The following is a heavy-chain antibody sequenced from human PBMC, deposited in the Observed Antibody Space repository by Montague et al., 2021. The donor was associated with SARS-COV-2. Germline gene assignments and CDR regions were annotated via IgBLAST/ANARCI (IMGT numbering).Heavy chain of an antibody. CDR2: IYYSGST. D-gene: IGHD6-13*01. J-gene: IGHJ3*02. V-gene: IGHV4-39*01. CDR1: GGSISSSGYY. Sequence: SETLSLTCNVSGGSISSSGYYWDWIRQPPGKGLEWIGSIYYSGSTYYNPSLKSRVTISVDTSKNQFSLKLSSVTAADTAVYYCAGSPPGIAAAGTVAAFDIWGQGTMVTVSS. CDR3: AGSPPGIAAAGTVAAFDI.